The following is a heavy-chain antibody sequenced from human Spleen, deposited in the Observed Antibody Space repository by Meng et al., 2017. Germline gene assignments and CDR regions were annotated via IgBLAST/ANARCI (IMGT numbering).Heavy chain of an antibody. CDR1: GGSISSSNW. CDR2: IYHSGST. V-gene: IGHV4-4*02. J-gene: IGHJ4*02. Sequence: HLQESGPGLVKPSETLSLTCAVSGGSISSSNWWSWVRQSPGKGLEWIGEIYHSGSTNYNPSFKSRVTISLDKSKNQFSLKLSSVTAADTAVYYCAREASGTYYYWGQGTLVTVSS. CDR3: AREASGTYYY. D-gene: IGHD1-26*01.